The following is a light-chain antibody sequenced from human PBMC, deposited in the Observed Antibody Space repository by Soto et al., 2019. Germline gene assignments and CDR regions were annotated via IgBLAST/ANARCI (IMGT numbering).Light chain of an antibody. J-gene: IGLJ1*01. V-gene: IGLV2-14*03. CDR2: EIS. CDR3: SSYTSSVTYV. CDR1: SSDVGGYNS. Sequence: QSALTQPASVSGSPGQSITISCTGTSSDVGGYNSVSGYQQHPGKAPKLIIYEISNRPSGVSSRFSGSKSGNTASLTISGLQAEDEADYYCSSYTSSVTYVFGTGTKLTVL.